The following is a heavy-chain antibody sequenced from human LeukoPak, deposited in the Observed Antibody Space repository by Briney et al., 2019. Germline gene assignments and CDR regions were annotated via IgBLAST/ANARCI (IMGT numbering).Heavy chain of an antibody. Sequence: GGSLRLSCAGSGFTFSSYSMNWVRQAPGKGLEWVSYISSSSSTIYYADSVKGRFTISRDNAKNSLYLQMNSLRAEDTAVYYCARDQSFVAAAGYYYYYYMDVWGKGTTVTVSS. V-gene: IGHV3-48*04. CDR2: ISSSSSTI. CDR1: GFTFSSYS. J-gene: IGHJ6*03. CDR3: ARDQSFVAAAGYYYYYYMDV. D-gene: IGHD6-13*01.